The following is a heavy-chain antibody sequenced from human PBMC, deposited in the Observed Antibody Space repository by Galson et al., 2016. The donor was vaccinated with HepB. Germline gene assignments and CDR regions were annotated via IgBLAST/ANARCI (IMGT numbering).Heavy chain of an antibody. D-gene: IGHD2-8*02. V-gene: IGHV3-7*01. Sequence: SLRLSCAASGFTFSSFWMNWVRQAPGKGLEWVANIKQDGSEKYYVDSVKGRFTISRDNAKNSLYLQMNSLRAEDTAVYYCASWWQTPASYFDYWGQGTLVTVSS. CDR3: ASWWQTPASYFDY. J-gene: IGHJ4*02. CDR2: IKQDGSEK. CDR1: GFTFSSFW.